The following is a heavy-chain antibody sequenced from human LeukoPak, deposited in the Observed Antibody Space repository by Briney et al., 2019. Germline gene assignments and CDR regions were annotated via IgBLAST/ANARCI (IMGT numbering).Heavy chain of an antibody. V-gene: IGHV1-18*01. CDR1: GYTFTSYG. CDR2: ISAYNGNT. CDR3: ASSSPGSSGWYFESYFDY. Sequence: GASVKVSCKAPGYTFTSYGISWVRQAPGQGLEWMGWISAYNGNTNYAQKLQGRVTMTTDTSTSTAYMELRSLRSDDTAVYYCASSSPGSSGWYFESYFDYWGQGTLVTVSS. D-gene: IGHD6-19*01. J-gene: IGHJ4*02.